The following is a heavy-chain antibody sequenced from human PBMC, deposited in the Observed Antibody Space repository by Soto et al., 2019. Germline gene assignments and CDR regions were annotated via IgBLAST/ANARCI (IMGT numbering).Heavy chain of an antibody. J-gene: IGHJ6*03. CDR3: ARVPGITIFGVVTDEYYYYYMDV. D-gene: IGHD3-3*01. CDR2: MNPNSGNT. CDR1: GYTFTSYD. Sequence: ASVKVSCKASGYTFTSYDINWVRQATGQGLEWMGWMNPNSGNTGYAQKFQGRVTMTRNTSISTAYMELSSLRSEDTAVYYCARVPGITIFGVVTDEYYYYYMDVWGKGTTVTVSS. V-gene: IGHV1-8*01.